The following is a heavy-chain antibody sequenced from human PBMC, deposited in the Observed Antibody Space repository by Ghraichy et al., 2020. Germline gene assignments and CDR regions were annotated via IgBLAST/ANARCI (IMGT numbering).Heavy chain of an antibody. Sequence: LSLTCAASGFTFSSYAMSWVRQAPGKGLEWVSAISGSGGSTYYADSVKGRFTISRDNSKNTLYLQMNSLRAEDTAVYYCAKPLYSNYGYYYGMDVWGQGTTVTVSS. CDR1: GFTFSSYA. J-gene: IGHJ6*02. D-gene: IGHD4-11*01. V-gene: IGHV3-23*01. CDR2: ISGSGGST. CDR3: AKPLYSNYGYYYGMDV.